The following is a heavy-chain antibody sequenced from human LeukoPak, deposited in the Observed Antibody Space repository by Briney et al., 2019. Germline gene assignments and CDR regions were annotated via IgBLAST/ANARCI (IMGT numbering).Heavy chain of an antibody. V-gene: IGHV3-21*01. J-gene: IGHJ4*02. CDR2: ISSGTTYI. D-gene: IGHD3-3*01. CDR3: ARESEIRFLEWLFVFDY. CDR1: GFSFSTYW. Sequence: GGSLRLSCEASGFSFSTYWMSWVRQAPGKGLEWVSSISSGTTYIEYADSVKGRFTISRDNAKNSLHLQMNSLRAEDTAVYYCARESEIRFLEWLFVFDYWGQGTLVTVSS.